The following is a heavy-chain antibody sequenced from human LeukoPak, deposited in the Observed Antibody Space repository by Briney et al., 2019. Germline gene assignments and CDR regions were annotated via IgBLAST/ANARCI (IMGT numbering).Heavy chain of an antibody. Sequence: ASVKVSCKASGYTFTSYDINWVRQAAGQGLEWMGWMNPNSGNTGYAQKFQGRVTITRNTSISTAYMELSSLRSEDTAVYYCARGVAAAGRSFDPWGQGTLVTVSS. CDR2: MNPNSGNT. CDR1: GYTFTSYD. CDR3: ARGVAAAGRSFDP. J-gene: IGHJ5*02. D-gene: IGHD6-13*01. V-gene: IGHV1-8*03.